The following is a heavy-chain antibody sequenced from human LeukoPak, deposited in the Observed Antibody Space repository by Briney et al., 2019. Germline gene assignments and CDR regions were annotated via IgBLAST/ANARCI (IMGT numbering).Heavy chain of an antibody. CDR3: ASLENILTGYIPYYFDY. CDR1: GGTFSSYA. V-gene: IGHV1-69*01. D-gene: IGHD3-9*01. Sequence: GSSVKVSCKASGGTFSSYAISWVRQAPGQGLEWMGGIIPIFGTANYAQKFQGRVTITADESTSTACMELSSLRSEDTAVYYCASLENILTGYIPYYFDYWGQGTLVTVSS. CDR2: IIPIFGTA. J-gene: IGHJ4*02.